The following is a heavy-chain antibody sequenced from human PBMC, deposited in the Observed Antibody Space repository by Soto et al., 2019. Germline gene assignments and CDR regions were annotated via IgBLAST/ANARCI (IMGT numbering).Heavy chain of an antibody. CDR1: GYTFTSYA. Sequence: ASVKVSCKASGYTFTSYAMHWVRQAPGQRLEWMGWINAGNGNTKYSQKFQGRVTITRDTSASTAYMELSSLRSEDTAVYYCARDRVKYSYGPGFGYWGQGTLVTVSS. D-gene: IGHD5-18*01. V-gene: IGHV1-3*01. CDR2: INAGNGNT. J-gene: IGHJ4*02. CDR3: ARDRVKYSYGPGFGY.